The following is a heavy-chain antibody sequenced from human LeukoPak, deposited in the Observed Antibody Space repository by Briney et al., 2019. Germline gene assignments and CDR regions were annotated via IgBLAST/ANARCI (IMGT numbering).Heavy chain of an antibody. D-gene: IGHD6-13*01. CDR3: AKHRGTAAAAKDY. CDR2: INANSGAT. Sequence: GGSLRLSCTASGFAFSFFAMSWLRQPPGKGLEWVSTINANSGATSYADSVKGRFTISRDNSKNTLYLQMNSLRADDTAVYYCAKHRGTAAAAKDYWGQGTLVTVSS. V-gene: IGHV3-23*01. CDR1: GFAFSFFA. J-gene: IGHJ4*02.